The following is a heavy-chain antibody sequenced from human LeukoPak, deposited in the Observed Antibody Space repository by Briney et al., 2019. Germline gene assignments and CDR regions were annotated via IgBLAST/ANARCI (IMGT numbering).Heavy chain of an antibody. CDR3: AKMSLGYCGTTSCYPNDAFDS. J-gene: IGHJ3*02. CDR2: NSGRSGGST. Sequence: PGGPLRLPCAPSGFTFNIYAQTWDPHAPGTGLHWVSVNSGRSGGSTYYAESVKGRFTISRDNSKNILYLQMNSLRAEDTAVYYCAKMSLGYCGTTSCYPNDAFDSWGQGTMVIVCS. D-gene: IGHD2-2*01. V-gene: IGHV3-23*01. CDR1: GFTFNIYA.